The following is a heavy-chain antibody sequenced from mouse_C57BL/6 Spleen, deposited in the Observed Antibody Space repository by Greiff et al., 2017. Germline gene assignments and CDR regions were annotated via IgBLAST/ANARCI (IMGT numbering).Heavy chain of an antibody. D-gene: IGHD1-1*01. CDR2: IYPGDGDT. CDR3: ARSRGYYYGSSSGAYYFDY. V-gene: IGHV1-80*01. Sequence: VQLVESGAELVKPGASVKISCKASGYAFSSYWMNWVKQRPGKGLEWIGQIYPGDGDTNYNGKFKGKATLTADKSSSTAYMQLSSLTSEDSAVYFCARSRGYYYGSSSGAYYFDYWGQGTTLTVSS. J-gene: IGHJ2*01. CDR1: GYAFSSYW.